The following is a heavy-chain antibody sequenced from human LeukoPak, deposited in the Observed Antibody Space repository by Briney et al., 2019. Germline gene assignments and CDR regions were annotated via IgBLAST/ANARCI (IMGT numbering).Heavy chain of an antibody. J-gene: IGHJ5*02. D-gene: IGHD3-10*01. CDR2: INHSGST. Sequence: PSETLSLTCAVYGGSFSGYYWSWIRQPPGKGLEWIGEINHSGSTNYNPSLKSRVTISVDTSKNQFSLKLSSVTAADTAVYYCARSGGSGSYYIQFDPWGQGTLVTVSS. CDR1: GGSFSGYY. V-gene: IGHV4-34*01. CDR3: ARSGGSGSYYIQFDP.